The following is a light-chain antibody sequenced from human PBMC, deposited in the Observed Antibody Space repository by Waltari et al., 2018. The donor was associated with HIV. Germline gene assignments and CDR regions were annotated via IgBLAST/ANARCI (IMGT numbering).Light chain of an antibody. V-gene: IGLV4-69*02. CDR3: QTWGTGIQV. CDR1: SAHTNYA. Sequence: QLVLTQSPSASASLGASVKLTCTLSSAHTNYAIAWHQQHPEKGPRYLMTLKRDGSHSKGDGIPDRFSGSSSGAERYLIISSLQSEDEADYYCQTWGTGIQVFGGGTKVTVL. CDR2: LKRDGSH. J-gene: IGLJ3*02.